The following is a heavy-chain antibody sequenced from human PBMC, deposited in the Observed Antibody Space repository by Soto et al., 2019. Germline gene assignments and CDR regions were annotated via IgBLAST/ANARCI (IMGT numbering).Heavy chain of an antibody. CDR3: GSGRELLDY. J-gene: IGHJ4*02. D-gene: IGHD1-26*01. Sequence: SETLSLTCTVSGGSISSSSYYWGWIRQPPGKGLEWIGSIYYSGSTYYNPSLKSRVTISVDTSKNQFSLKLSSVTAADTAVYYCGSGRELLDYWGQGTLVTVSS. CDR1: GGSISSSSYY. V-gene: IGHV4-39*01. CDR2: IYYSGST.